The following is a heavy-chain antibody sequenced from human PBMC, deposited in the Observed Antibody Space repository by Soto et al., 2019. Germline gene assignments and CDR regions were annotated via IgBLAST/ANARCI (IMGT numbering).Heavy chain of an antibody. CDR2: ISYDGSNK. D-gene: IGHD2-8*01. J-gene: IGHJ3*02. Sequence: GGSLRLSCAASGFTFSSYAMHWVRQAPGKGLEWVAVISYDGSNKYYADSMKGRFTISRDNSKNTLYLQMNSLRAEDTAVYYCARDKGINCTNGVCYRHDAFDIWGQGTMVTVSS. CDR3: ARDKGINCTNGVCYRHDAFDI. CDR1: GFTFSSYA. V-gene: IGHV3-30-3*01.